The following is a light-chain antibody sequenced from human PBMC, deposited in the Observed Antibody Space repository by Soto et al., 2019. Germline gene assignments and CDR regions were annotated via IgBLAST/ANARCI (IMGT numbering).Light chain of an antibody. CDR2: EGS. V-gene: IGLV2-23*01. CDR3: CSYACSSSRRVV. Sequence: QSALTQPASVSGSPGQSITISCTGTSSDVGSYNFVSWYQQHPGKAPKLMIYEGSKRPSGVSNRFSGSESGNTASLTLSGLRAEDEDDYYYCSYACSSSRRVVFGGGTKLTVL. CDR1: SSDVGSYNF. J-gene: IGLJ2*01.